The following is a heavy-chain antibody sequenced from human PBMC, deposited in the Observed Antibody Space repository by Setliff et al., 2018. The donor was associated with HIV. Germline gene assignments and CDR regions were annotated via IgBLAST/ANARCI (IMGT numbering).Heavy chain of an antibody. Sequence: LSLTCTVSGGSINSHHWNWIRQPPGKELEWIGSTYYTGSTAYNPSLKSRVTISLDTSKTHFSLKLSSVTAADTAVYYCARSPGFWYFDLWGPGTLVTVSS. CDR1: GGSINSHH. J-gene: IGHJ2*01. V-gene: IGHV4-59*11. CDR3: ARSPGFWYFDL. CDR2: TYYTGST.